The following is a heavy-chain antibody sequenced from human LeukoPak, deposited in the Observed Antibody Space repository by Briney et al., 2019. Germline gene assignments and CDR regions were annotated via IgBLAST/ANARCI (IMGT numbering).Heavy chain of an antibody. CDR1: GYTFTGYY. V-gene: IGHV1-2*02. Sequence: GASVKVSCKASGYTFTGYYMHWVRQAPGQGLEWMGWINPNSGGTNYAQKFQGRVTMTRDTSISTAYMELSRLRSDDTAVYYCAREPSLYSSSWYDQHWGQGTLVTVSS. CDR2: INPNSGGT. J-gene: IGHJ1*01. D-gene: IGHD6-13*01. CDR3: AREPSLYSSSWYDQH.